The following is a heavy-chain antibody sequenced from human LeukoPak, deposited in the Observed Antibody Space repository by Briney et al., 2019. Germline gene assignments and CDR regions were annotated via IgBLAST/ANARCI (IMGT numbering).Heavy chain of an antibody. CDR2: IYYSGST. CDR1: GGSISSYY. D-gene: IGHD3-10*01. J-gene: IGHJ4*02. V-gene: IGHV4-59*01. Sequence: SETLPLTCTVSGGSISSYYWSWIRQPPGKGLEWIGYIYYSGSTNYNPSLKSRVTISVDTSKNQFSLKLSSVTAADTAVYYCARGGIHYYGSGPSDYWGQGTLVTVSS. CDR3: ARGGIHYYGSGPSDY.